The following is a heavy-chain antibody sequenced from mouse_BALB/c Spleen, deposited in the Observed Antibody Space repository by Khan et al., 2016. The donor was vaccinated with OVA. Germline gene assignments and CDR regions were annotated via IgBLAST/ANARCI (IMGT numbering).Heavy chain of an antibody. D-gene: IGHD1-1*01. CDR2: IFPNSGGS. CDR1: GYTFTDYN. Sequence: VQLQQSGPELVKPGASVKISCKAAGYTFTDYNMDWVKQSHGKSLEWVGYIFPNSGGSGYNQKFKTKATLTVDSSSSTDYMDLRSLTSEDSAVYYCGRSGYGSFAYWGQGTLVTVSA. CDR3: GRSGYGSFAY. V-gene: IGHV1S29*02. J-gene: IGHJ3*01.